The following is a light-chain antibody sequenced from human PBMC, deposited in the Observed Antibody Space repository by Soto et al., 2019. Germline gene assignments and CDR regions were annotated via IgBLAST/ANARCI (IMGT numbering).Light chain of an antibody. V-gene: IGKV1-5*03. J-gene: IGKJ1*01. CDR2: RAS. CDR1: QSISTW. CDR3: QQYSTYSWT. Sequence: DIPMTQSPSTLSASVGDRVAITCRASQSISTWLAWYQQKPGKAPKLLIYRASSLESGLPSRFSGSGSGTEFTLTITSLQPDDIATYYCQQYSTYSWTFGQGTKVEIK.